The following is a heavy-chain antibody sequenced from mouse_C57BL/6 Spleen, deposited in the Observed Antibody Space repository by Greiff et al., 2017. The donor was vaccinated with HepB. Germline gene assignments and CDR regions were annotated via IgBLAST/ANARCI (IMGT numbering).Heavy chain of an antibody. D-gene: IGHD3-2*02. Sequence: EVKLVESGGDLVKPGGSLKLSCAASGFTFSSYGMSWVRQTPDKRLEWVATISSGGSYNYYPDSVKGRFTISRDNAKNTLYLQMSSLKSEDTAMYYCARSLDSSGYSFAYWGQGTLVTVSA. CDR2: ISSGGSYN. V-gene: IGHV5-6*01. CDR3: ARSLDSSGYSFAY. J-gene: IGHJ3*01. CDR1: GFTFSSYG.